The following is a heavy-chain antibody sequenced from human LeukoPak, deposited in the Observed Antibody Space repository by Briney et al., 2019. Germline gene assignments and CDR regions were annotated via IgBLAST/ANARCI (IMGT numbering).Heavy chain of an antibody. D-gene: IGHD3-10*01. Sequence: GGSLRLSCAASGFTFSSYAMHWVRQAPGKGLEWVAVISYDGSNKYYADSVKGRFTISRDNSKNTLYLQMNSLRAEDTAVYYCARDTAMVRGVHFDYWGQGTLVTVSS. CDR3: ARDTAMVRGVHFDY. CDR2: ISYDGSNK. V-gene: IGHV3-30-3*01. J-gene: IGHJ4*02. CDR1: GFTFSSYA.